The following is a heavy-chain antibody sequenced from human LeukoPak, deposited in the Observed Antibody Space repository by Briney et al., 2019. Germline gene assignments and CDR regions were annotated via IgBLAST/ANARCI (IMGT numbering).Heavy chain of an antibody. CDR3: ARHDGDGYPFDY. D-gene: IGHD5-24*01. Sequence: GESLKISCKASGNSFTSYWIAWVRKMPGKGLEWMGIIYCGDSDTRYSPSFQGQVTISADKSISIAYLQWSSLKATDTAMYYCARHDGDGYPFDYWGQGTLVSVSS. CDR2: IYCGDSDT. J-gene: IGHJ4*02. V-gene: IGHV5-51*01. CDR1: GNSFTSYW.